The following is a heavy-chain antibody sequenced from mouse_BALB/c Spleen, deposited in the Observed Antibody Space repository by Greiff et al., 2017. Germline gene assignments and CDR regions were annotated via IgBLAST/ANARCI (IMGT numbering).Heavy chain of an antibody. Sequence: EVKLVESGGDLVKPGGSLKLSCAASGFTFSSYGMSWVRQTPDKRLEWVATISSGGSYTYYPDSVKGRFTISRDNAKNTLYLQMSSLKSEDTAMYYCARHRDGFAYWGQGTLVTVSA. D-gene: IGHD3-1*01. CDR3: ARHRDGFAY. V-gene: IGHV5-6*01. CDR1: GFTFSSYG. J-gene: IGHJ3*01. CDR2: ISSGGSYT.